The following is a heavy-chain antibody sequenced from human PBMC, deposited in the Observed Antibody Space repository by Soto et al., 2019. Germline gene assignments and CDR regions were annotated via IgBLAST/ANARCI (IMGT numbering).Heavy chain of an antibody. Sequence: GGSVRLSCAGSGFIFVDAWLSWVRQAPGKGLEWVGRVKRKSDGETTDYAAPVTGRFTISRDDSKPTVYLQMNSLKIEDTGIYYCVAGSPFEYWGQGTLVTVSS. CDR3: VAGSPFEY. V-gene: IGHV3-15*05. CDR1: GFIFVDAW. D-gene: IGHD1-26*01. CDR2: VKRKSDGETT. J-gene: IGHJ4*02.